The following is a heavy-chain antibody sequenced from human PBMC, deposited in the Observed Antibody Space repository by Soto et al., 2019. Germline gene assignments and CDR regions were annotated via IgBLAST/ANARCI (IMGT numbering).Heavy chain of an antibody. D-gene: IGHD2-15*01. J-gene: IGHJ6*02. CDR3: ARQRYCSGGSCYSQNYYYYGMDV. V-gene: IGHV5-51*01. CDR1: GYSFTSYW. Sequence: GSLKISCKGSGYSFTSYWIGWVRQMPGKGLEGMGIIYPGDSDTRYSPSFQGQVTISADKSISTAYLQWSSLKASDTAMYYCARQRYCSGGSCYSQNYYYYGMDVRGQGTTVTVSS. CDR2: IYPGDSDT.